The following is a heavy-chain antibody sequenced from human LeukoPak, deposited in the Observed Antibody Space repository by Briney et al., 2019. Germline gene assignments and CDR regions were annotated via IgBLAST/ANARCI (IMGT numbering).Heavy chain of an antibody. Sequence: GGSLRLSCAASGFTVSSNYMSWVRQAPGKGLEWVSVIYSGGSTYYADSVKGRFTISRDNSKNTLYLQMNSLRAEDTAVYYCASLYNRITIFGVVTPHDAFDIWGQGTKVTVSS. J-gene: IGHJ3*02. CDR2: IYSGGST. CDR3: ASLYNRITIFGVVTPHDAFDI. D-gene: IGHD3-3*01. CDR1: GFTVSSNY. V-gene: IGHV3-66*01.